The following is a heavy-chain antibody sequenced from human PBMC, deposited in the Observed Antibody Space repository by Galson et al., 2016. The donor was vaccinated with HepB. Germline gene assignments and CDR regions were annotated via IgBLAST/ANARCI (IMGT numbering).Heavy chain of an antibody. D-gene: IGHD5-12*01. Sequence: CAISGDSVSSKSATWNWIWQSPSRGLEWLGRTYYRSKWYNDYALSVKSRITINPDTSKNQFSLQLNSVTPEDTAVYYCARVRSGYSGYANPYYYGMDVWGQGTTVTVSS. V-gene: IGHV6-1*01. CDR2: TYYRSKWYN. J-gene: IGHJ6*02. CDR1: GDSVSSKSAT. CDR3: ARVRSGYSGYANPYYYGMDV.